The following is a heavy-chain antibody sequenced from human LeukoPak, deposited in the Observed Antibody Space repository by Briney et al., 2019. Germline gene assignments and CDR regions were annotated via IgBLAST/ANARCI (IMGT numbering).Heavy chain of an antibody. CDR1: GYSISSGYY. J-gene: IGHJ2*01. D-gene: IGHD6-13*01. CDR2: IYTSGST. CDR3: ARLSSSWYQDWYFDL. Sequence: SETLSLTCTVSGYSISSGYYWGWIRQPPGKGLEWIGSIYTSGSTNYNPSLKSRVTMSEDTSKKQFSLKLSSVTAADTAVYYCARLSSSWYQDWYFDLWGRGTLVTVSS. V-gene: IGHV4-38-2*02.